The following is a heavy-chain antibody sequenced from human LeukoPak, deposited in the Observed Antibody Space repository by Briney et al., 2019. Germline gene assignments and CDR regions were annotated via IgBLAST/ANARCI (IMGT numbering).Heavy chain of an antibody. CDR1: GFXFSSYA. Sequence: GGSLRLSCAASGFXFSSYAISWVRQAPGKGLEWVSTISGIVGSTYYADSVKGRFTISRDNSKNTLYLQMNSLRAEDTAVYYCAKSLWANYYDSSGYYFSFGYWGQGTLVTVSS. CDR2: ISGIVGST. J-gene: IGHJ4*02. D-gene: IGHD3-22*01. V-gene: IGHV3-23*01. CDR3: AKSLWANYYDSSGYYFSFGY.